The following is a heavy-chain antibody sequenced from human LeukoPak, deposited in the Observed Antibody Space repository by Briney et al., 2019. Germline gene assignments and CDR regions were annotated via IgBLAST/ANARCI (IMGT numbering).Heavy chain of an antibody. CDR3: ASVTYYDSSGYYLSDY. CDR2: INPNSGGT. CDR1: GYTFTAYY. Sequence: GASVKVSCKSSGYTFTAYYIHLVRQAPGQGLELMGRINPNSGGTNYAQKFQGRVTMTRDTSISTAYMELSRLKSDDTAVYYCASVTYYDSSGYYLSDYWGQGTLVTVSS. J-gene: IGHJ4*02. V-gene: IGHV1-2*06. D-gene: IGHD3-22*01.